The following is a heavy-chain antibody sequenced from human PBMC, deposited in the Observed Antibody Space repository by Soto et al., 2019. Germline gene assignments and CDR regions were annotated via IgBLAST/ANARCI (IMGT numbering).Heavy chain of an antibody. D-gene: IGHD1-26*01. CDR3: SRGSGWELLTGGY. J-gene: IGHJ4*02. CDR1: GYTFNSYD. V-gene: IGHV1-8*01. CDR2: MNPNSGNT. Sequence: ASVKVSCKASGYTFNSYDINWVRQATGQGLEWMGWMNPNSGNTGYAQKFQGRVTMTRNTSISTAYMELSSLRSEDTAVYYCSRGSGWELLTGGYWGQGTLVTASA.